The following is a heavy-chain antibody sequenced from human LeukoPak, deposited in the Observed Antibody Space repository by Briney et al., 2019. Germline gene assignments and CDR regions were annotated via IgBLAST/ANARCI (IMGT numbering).Heavy chain of an antibody. J-gene: IGHJ4*02. CDR3: ATGTNYDSLDY. CDR2: ISNNGGYT. D-gene: IGHD3-3*01. V-gene: IGHV3-23*01. Sequence: SGGSLRLSCAASGFTFSSSAMSWVRQAPGKGLEWVSAISNNGGYTYYADSVQGRFTISRDNAKNSLYLQMNSLRAEDTAVYYCATGTNYDSLDYWGQGTLVTVSS. CDR1: GFTFSSSA.